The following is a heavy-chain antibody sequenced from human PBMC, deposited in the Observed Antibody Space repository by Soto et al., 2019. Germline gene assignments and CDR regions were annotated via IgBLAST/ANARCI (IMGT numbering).Heavy chain of an antibody. CDR3: AHRYCSGGSCYWDYYFAL. CDR2: IYWDDDK. V-gene: IGHV2-5*02. CDR1: GFSLSTSGVG. D-gene: IGHD2-15*01. J-gene: IGHJ2*01. Sequence: QITLKESGPTLVKPTQTLTLTCTFSGFSLSTSGVGVGWIRQPPGKALEWLALIYWDDDKRYSPSLKSRLTITKDTSNNQVVLTMTEMDPMDTATYYCAHRYCSGGSCYWDYYFALWGRGTLVTVSS.